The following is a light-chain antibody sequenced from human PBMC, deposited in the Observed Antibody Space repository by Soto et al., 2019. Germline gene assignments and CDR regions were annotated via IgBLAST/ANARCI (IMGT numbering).Light chain of an antibody. V-gene: IGKV1-5*03. CDR2: KAS. CDR3: QQYNSYPYT. J-gene: IGKJ2*01. CDR1: QTISSW. Sequence: DIQMTQSPSTLSASLGDRGTFTCRASQTISSWLAWYQQKPGKAPKLLIYKASSLQSGVPSRLSGGGSGTEFTLTISSLQPDDFATYYCQQYNSYPYTFGQGTKVDIK.